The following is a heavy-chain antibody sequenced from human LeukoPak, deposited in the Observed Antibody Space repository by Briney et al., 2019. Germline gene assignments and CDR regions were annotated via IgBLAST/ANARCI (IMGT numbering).Heavy chain of an antibody. D-gene: IGHD2-8*01. V-gene: IGHV1-69*13. Sequence: SVKVSCKASGGTFSSYAIGWVRQAPGQGLEWMGGIIPIFGTANYAQKFQGRVTITADESTSTAYMELSSLRSEDTAVYYCARGEVVLMVYDYYGMDVWGQGTTVTVSS. CDR3: ARGEVVLMVYDYYGMDV. CDR2: IIPIFGTA. J-gene: IGHJ6*02. CDR1: GGTFSSYA.